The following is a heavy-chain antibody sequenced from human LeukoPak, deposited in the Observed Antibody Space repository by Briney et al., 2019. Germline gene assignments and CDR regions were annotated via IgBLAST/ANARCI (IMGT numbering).Heavy chain of an antibody. J-gene: IGHJ4*02. V-gene: IGHV3-30*02. CDR3: ACITIFGVVDPFDY. D-gene: IGHD3-3*01. CDR2: VRYDGSNQ. Sequence: GGSLRLSCAASGFRFSNYVMHWVRQAPGKGLEGVASVRYDGSNQNYGDSEKGRFSISRDNSRNTLYLQMNSLTVADTAVYYCACITIFGVVDPFDYWGQGTLVTVSS. CDR1: GFRFSNYV.